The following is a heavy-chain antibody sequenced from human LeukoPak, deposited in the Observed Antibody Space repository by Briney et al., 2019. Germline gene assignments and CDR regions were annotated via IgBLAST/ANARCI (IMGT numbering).Heavy chain of an antibody. CDR2: IYYSGST. V-gene: IGHV4-39*01. CDR3: ARPIAAAGTGFDY. J-gene: IGHJ4*02. CDR1: GGSISSSSYY. Sequence: SETLSLTCTVSGGSISSSSYYWGWIRQPPGKGLEWIGSIYYSGSTCYNPSLKSRVTISVDTSKNQFSLKLSSVTAADTAVYYCARPIAAAGTGFDYWGQGTLVTVSS. D-gene: IGHD6-13*01.